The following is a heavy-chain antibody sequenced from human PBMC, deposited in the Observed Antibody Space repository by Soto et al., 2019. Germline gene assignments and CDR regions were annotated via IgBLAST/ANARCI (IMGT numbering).Heavy chain of an antibody. V-gene: IGHV3-30*18. CDR2: ITEDGKNR. J-gene: IGHJ4*02. Sequence: QVHLVESGGAVVQPGRSLTLSCAGSGFIFRTLDIHWVRQAPGKGLEWLAHITEDGKNRFFADTVKGRFTVSRDNPKNTVYLQMNSLSADDTAVYYCANGPPHGAFDSWGPGTLVTVFS. CDR1: GFIFRTLD. CDR3: ANGPPHGAFDS. D-gene: IGHD3-10*01.